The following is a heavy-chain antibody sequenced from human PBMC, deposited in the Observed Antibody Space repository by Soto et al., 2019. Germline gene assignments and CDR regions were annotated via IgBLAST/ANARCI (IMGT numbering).Heavy chain of an antibody. CDR2: ISGSGGST. D-gene: IGHD6-13*01. CDR3: AKDRARGPVAAAGNWFDP. J-gene: IGHJ5*02. V-gene: IGHV3-23*01. CDR1: RFTFSSYA. Sequence: EVQLLESGGGLVQPGGSLRLSCAASRFTFSSYAMSWVRQAPGKGLEWVSAISGSGGSTYYADSVKGRFTISRDNSKNTLYLQMNSLRAEDTAVYYCAKDRARGPVAAAGNWFDPWGQGTLVTVSS.